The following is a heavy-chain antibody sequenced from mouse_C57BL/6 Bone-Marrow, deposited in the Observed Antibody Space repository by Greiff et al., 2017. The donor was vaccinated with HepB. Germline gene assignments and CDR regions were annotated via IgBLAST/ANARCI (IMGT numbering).Heavy chain of an antibody. J-gene: IGHJ3*01. CDR1: GYSFTGYF. Sequence: EVKLQESGPELVKPGDSVKISCKASGYSFTGYFMNWVMQSHGKSLEWIGRINPYNGDTFYNQKFKGKATLTVDKSSSTAHMELRRLTSEDSAVYYCALWGFAYWGQGTLVTVSA. CDR3: ALWGFAY. CDR2: INPYNGDT. V-gene: IGHV1-20*01. D-gene: IGHD1-1*02.